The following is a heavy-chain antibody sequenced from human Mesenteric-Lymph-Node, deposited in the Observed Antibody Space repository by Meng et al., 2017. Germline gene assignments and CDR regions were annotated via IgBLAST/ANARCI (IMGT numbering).Heavy chain of an antibody. J-gene: IGHJ4*02. Sequence: QLQLQESGSGLVQPSKALSLACGCSGASITSGGYSWTWRRQLPGKGREWIGYVYHSDNTCHNPSLKSRVTISVDRSKKQFSLMLTSVTATDTAVYYCARRRGGSGRDCWGQGTLVTVSS. CDR1: GASITSGGYS. CDR3: ARRRGGSGRDC. D-gene: IGHD3-10*01. CDR2: VYHSDNT. V-gene: IGHV4-30-2*01.